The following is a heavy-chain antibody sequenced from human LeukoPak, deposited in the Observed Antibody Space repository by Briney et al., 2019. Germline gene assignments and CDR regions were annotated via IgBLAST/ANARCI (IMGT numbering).Heavy chain of an antibody. V-gene: IGHV1-18*01. CDR1: GYTFVCYG. D-gene: IGHD3-16*02. Sequence: ASVKVSCTASGYTFVCYGISWVRQAPGQGLVWMGWISGYSGNRNYAQKVQGRVTMTTDTSTSTAYMELRSLRSDDTAVYYCARDGLRLGELSLDYWGQGTLVTVSS. CDR3: ARDGLRLGELSLDY. CDR2: ISGYSGNR. J-gene: IGHJ4*02.